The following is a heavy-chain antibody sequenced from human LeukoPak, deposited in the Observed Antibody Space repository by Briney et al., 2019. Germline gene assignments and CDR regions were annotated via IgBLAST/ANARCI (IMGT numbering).Heavy chain of an antibody. CDR1: GFTFINSW. V-gene: IGHV3-15*01. Sequence: GGSLRLSCAASGFTFINSWMTWVRQAPGKGLEWVGRIRSTPDGGATDYAAPVKGRFTISRDDSKNTLYLQMSSLRTEDTGVYYCATDLHFGYCTATSCANYWGQGTLVTVSS. D-gene: IGHD2-2*03. CDR2: IRSTPDGGAT. J-gene: IGHJ4*02. CDR3: ATDLHFGYCTATSCANY.